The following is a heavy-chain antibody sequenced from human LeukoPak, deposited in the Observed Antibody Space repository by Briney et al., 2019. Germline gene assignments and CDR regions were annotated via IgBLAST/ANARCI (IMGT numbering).Heavy chain of an antibody. V-gene: IGHV1-18*01. CDR1: GYPFPSYG. Sequence: ASVKVSFKASGYPFPSYGITWVRQAPGQGLEWMGWISAYNGNTNYAQRLQGRVTMTTDTSTSTAYMELRSLRSDDTAVYYCAGGGGDPLDYWGQGTLVTVSS. D-gene: IGHD2-21*02. CDR3: AGGGGDPLDY. J-gene: IGHJ4*02. CDR2: ISAYNGNT.